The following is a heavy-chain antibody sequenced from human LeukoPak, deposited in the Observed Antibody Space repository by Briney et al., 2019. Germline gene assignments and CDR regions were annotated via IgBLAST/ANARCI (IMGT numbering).Heavy chain of an antibody. CDR2: MNPNSGNT. Sequence: ASVKVSCKASGYTFTSYDINWVRQATGQGLEWMGWMNPNSGNTGYAQKFQGRFTMTRNTSISTAYMELSSLRSEDTAVYYCARDMTATYYYYMDVWGKGTTVTVSS. CDR3: ARDMTATYYYYMDV. D-gene: IGHD3-16*01. J-gene: IGHJ6*03. V-gene: IGHV1-8*01. CDR1: GYTFTSYD.